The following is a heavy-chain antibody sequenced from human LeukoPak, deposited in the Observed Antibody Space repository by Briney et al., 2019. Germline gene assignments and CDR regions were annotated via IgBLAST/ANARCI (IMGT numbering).Heavy chain of an antibody. CDR2: ISGSGGST. D-gene: IGHD3-22*01. V-gene: IGHV3-23*01. CDR1: GFTFSSYA. CDR3: AKHTYDSRGYLRTDFDY. J-gene: IGHJ4*02. Sequence: GGSLRLSCAASGFTFSSYAMSWVRQAPGKGLEWVSAISGSGGSTYYADSVKGRFTISRDNSKNTLYLQMNSLRAEDTAVYYCAKHTYDSRGYLRTDFDYWGQGTLVTVSS.